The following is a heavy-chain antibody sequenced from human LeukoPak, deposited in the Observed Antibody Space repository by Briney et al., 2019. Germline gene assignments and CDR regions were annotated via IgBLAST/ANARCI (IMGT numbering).Heavy chain of an antibody. V-gene: IGHV3-7*05. D-gene: IGHD2/OR15-2a*01. CDR3: ARGNFSAYDI. CDR2: KKQDGSEN. CDR1: SLHASSPG. J-gene: IGHJ3*02. Sequence: PRVLPILSSAGTSLHASSPGTSRSRPAPAQGLGSRTNKKQDGSENYYVDSVKGRFTISRDNAKNSLYLQMNSLRAEDTAVYYCARGNFSAYDIWGQGTMVTVSS.